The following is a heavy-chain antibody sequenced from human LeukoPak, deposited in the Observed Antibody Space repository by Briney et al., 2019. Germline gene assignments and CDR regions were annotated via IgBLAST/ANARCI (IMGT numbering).Heavy chain of an antibody. CDR2: MKQDGSEK. V-gene: IGHV3-7*03. Sequence: GGSLRLSCAASGFTFSRYWMSWVRQAPGKGLECVANMKQDGSEKYYVDSVKGRFTISRDNSKNTLYLQMNSLTAEDTAKYYCAKATGNLGNWGQGTLVTVSS. J-gene: IGHJ4*02. CDR1: GFTFSRYW. CDR3: AKATGNLGN. D-gene: IGHD1-1*01.